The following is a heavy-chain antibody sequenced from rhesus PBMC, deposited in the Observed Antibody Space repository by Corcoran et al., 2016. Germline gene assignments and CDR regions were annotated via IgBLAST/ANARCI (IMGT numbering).Heavy chain of an antibody. CDR2: ISESGGTI. Sequence: DVQLVESGGGLVKPGGSLRLSCVAFGFTFSSYVMHWVRQAPGKGLEWVSVISESGGTIYYADSVKGRFTISRDNAKNSLFLQMNSLRAEDTAVYYCTSVVLYYGSGFRYWGQGVLVTVSS. V-gene: IGHV3S26*01. J-gene: IGHJ4*01. CDR1: GFTFSSYV. D-gene: IGHD3-28*01. CDR3: TSVVLYYGSGFRY.